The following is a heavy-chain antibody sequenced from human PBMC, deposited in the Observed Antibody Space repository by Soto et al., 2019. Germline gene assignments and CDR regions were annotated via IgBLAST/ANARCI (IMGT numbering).Heavy chain of an antibody. CDR1: GFSFSKYT. D-gene: IGHD3-16*01. CDR3: AKSTDTFKDDY. V-gene: IGHV3-23*01. Sequence: GESLKISCEGSGFSFSKYTVGWVRQAPGKGLEWVSAISGSGGSTYYADSVKGRFTISRDNSKNTLYLQMNSLRAEDTAVYYCAKSTDTFKDDYWGQGTLVTVSS. J-gene: IGHJ4*02. CDR2: ISGSGGST.